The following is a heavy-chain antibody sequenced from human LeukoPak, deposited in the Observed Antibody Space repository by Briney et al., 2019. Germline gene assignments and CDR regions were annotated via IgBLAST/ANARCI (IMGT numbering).Heavy chain of an antibody. CDR3: ARRKCSGGTCYSDY. CDR1: GGSISSYY. CDR2: IYYSGST. J-gene: IGHJ4*02. Sequence: SETLSLTCTVSGGSISSYYWSWIRQPPGKGLEWIGNIYYSGSTNYNPSLRSRVTISVDTSKNQFSLKLSSVTAADTAIYYCARRKCSGGTCYSDYWGQGTLVTVSS. D-gene: IGHD2-15*01. V-gene: IGHV4-59*08.